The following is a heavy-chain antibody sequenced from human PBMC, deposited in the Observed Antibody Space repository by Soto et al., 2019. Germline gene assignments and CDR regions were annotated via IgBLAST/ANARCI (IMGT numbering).Heavy chain of an antibody. V-gene: IGHV3-33*01. Sequence: GGSLRLSXAASGFTFSSYGMHWVRQAPGKGLEWVAVIWYDGSNKYYADSVKGRFTISRDNSKNTLYLQMNSLRAEDTAAYYCAREYYYDSSGPRPLDYWGQGTLVTVSS. D-gene: IGHD3-22*01. CDR1: GFTFSSYG. J-gene: IGHJ4*02. CDR3: AREYYYDSSGPRPLDY. CDR2: IWYDGSNK.